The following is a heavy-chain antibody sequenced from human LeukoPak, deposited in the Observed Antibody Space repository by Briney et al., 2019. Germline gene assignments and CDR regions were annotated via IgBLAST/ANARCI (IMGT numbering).Heavy chain of an antibody. CDR2: IYYSGST. Sequence: PSETLSLTCTVSGGSISSYYWSWLRQPPGKGLEWIGYIYYSGSTNYNPSLMSRVTISVDTSKNQFSLKLSSVTAADTAVYYCAREVAVAGFDYWGQGTLVTVSS. V-gene: IGHV4-59*01. CDR1: GGSISSYY. CDR3: AREVAVAGFDY. J-gene: IGHJ4*02. D-gene: IGHD6-19*01.